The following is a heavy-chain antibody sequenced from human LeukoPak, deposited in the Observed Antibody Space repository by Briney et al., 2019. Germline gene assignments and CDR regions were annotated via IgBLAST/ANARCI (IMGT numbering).Heavy chain of an antibody. CDR1: GFTFSSYS. D-gene: IGHD3-22*01. CDR2: ISGSGGST. J-gene: IGHJ4*02. V-gene: IGHV3-23*01. Sequence: GGSLRLSCAASGFTFSSYSMNWVRQAPGKGLEWVSDISGSGGSTYYADSVKGRFTISRDNSKNTLYLQMNSLRAEDTAVYYCAKSLAHYYDSSGYYYDYWGQGTLVTVSS. CDR3: AKSLAHYYDSSGYYYDY.